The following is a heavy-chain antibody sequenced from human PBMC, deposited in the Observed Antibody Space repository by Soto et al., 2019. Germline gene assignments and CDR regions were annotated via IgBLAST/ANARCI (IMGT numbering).Heavy chain of an antibody. J-gene: IGHJ4*02. D-gene: IGHD3-10*01. CDR1: GGSISSSSYY. CDR2: IYYSGST. V-gene: IGHV4-39*01. CDR3: ARQAKYYYGSGSYYNGDY. Sequence: SETLSLTCTVSGGSISSSSYYWGWIRQPPGKGLEWIGSIYYSGSTCYNPSLKSRVTISVDTSKNQLSLKLSSVTAADTAVYYCARQAKYYYGSGSYYNGDYWGQGTMVTVYS.